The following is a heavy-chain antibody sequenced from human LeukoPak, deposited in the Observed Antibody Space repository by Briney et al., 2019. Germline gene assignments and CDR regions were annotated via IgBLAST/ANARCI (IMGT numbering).Heavy chain of an antibody. D-gene: IGHD3-10*01. V-gene: IGHV3-23*01. CDR1: GFTFSSYA. CDR2: ISGSGGST. CDR3: AKDGRHPIITMVRGVLDY. Sequence: PGGSLRLSCAASGFTFSSYAMSWVRQAPGKGLEWVSTISGSGGSTYYADSVKGRFTISRDNSKNTLYLQMNSLRAEDTAVYYCAKDGRHPIITMVRGVLDYWGQGTLVTVSS. J-gene: IGHJ4*02.